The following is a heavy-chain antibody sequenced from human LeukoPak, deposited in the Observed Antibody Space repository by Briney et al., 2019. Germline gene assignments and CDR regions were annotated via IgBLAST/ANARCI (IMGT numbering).Heavy chain of an antibody. Sequence: PSETLSLTCTVSGGSISSSSYYWGWIRQPPGKGLEWIGSIYYSGGTYYNPSLKSRVTISVDTSKNQFSLKLSSVTAADTAVYYCARDSLKGDAFDIWGQGTMVTVSS. CDR1: GGSISSSSYY. J-gene: IGHJ3*02. V-gene: IGHV4-39*07. CDR2: IYYSGGT. CDR3: ARDSLKGDAFDI.